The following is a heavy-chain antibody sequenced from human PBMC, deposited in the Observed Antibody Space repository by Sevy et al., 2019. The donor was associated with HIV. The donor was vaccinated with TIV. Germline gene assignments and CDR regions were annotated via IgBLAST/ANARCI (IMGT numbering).Heavy chain of an antibody. Sequence: GGSLGLSCAASGFTFDDYAMHWVRQAPGKGLEWVSGISWNSGSIGYADSVKGRFTISRDNAKNSLYLQMNSLRAEDTALYYCAKGKAARPGEGMDVWGQGTTVTVSS. CDR3: AKGKAARPGEGMDV. D-gene: IGHD6-6*01. J-gene: IGHJ6*02. CDR1: GFTFDDYA. CDR2: ISWNSGSI. V-gene: IGHV3-9*01.